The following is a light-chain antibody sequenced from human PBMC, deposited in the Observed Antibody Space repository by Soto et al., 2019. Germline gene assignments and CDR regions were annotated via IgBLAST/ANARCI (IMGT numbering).Light chain of an antibody. CDR1: QSVNSN. J-gene: IGKJ1*01. CDR2: GAS. CDR3: KQYNNWPP. V-gene: IGKV3-15*01. Sequence: EIVMTQSPATLSVSPGERATLSCRASQSVNSNLAWYQQKPGQAPRLLIYGASTRATGVPARFSGSGSGTEFTLTASSLQTEDSAVYFCKQYNNWPPFGQGTKVEIK.